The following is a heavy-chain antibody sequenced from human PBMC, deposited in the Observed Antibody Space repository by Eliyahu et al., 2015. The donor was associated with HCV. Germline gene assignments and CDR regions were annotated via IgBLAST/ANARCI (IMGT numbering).Heavy chain of an antibody. CDR2: INPFFGTA. D-gene: IGHD6-19*01. CDR3: AIEGGSSGPRWFDP. J-gene: IGHJ5*02. V-gene: IGHV1-69*01. CDR1: GGTFSSYS. Sequence: EVKKPGSSVKVSCKASGGTFSSYSISWVRQAPGQGLEWMGGINPFFGTANYAQKFQGRVTIAADESTSTAYMELNSLRSEGTAVYYCAIEGGSSGPRWFDPWGQGTQVTVSS.